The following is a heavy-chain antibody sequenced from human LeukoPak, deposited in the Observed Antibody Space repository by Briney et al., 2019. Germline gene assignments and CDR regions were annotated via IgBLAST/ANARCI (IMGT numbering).Heavy chain of an antibody. D-gene: IGHD3-22*01. V-gene: IGHV3-9*01. CDR3: AKEEKSPLYYYDSSGYYFDY. J-gene: IGHJ4*02. CDR2: ISWNSGSI. Sequence: GGSLRLSCAASGFTFDDYAMHWVRQAPGKGVEWVSGISWNSGSIGYADSVKGRFTISRDNAKNSLYLQMNSLRAEDTALYYCAKEEKSPLYYYDSSGYYFDYWGQGTLVTVSS. CDR1: GFTFDDYA.